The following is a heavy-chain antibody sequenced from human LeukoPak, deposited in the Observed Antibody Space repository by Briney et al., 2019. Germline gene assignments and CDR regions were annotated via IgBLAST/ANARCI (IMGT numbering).Heavy chain of an antibody. Sequence: ASVKVSCKASGGTFSSYAISWVRQAPGQGLEWMGVIIPIFGTANYAQKFQGRVTITADESTSTAYMELSSLRSEDTAVYYCASLYYYGSGSYYSDYWGQGTLVTVSS. CDR3: ASLYYYGSGSYYSDY. CDR1: GGTFSSYA. CDR2: IIPIFGTA. V-gene: IGHV1-69*13. D-gene: IGHD3-10*01. J-gene: IGHJ4*02.